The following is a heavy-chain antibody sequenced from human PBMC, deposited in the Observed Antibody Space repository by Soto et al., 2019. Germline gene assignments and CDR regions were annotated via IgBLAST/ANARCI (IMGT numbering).Heavy chain of an antibody. CDR2: IWYDGSNK. CDR3: ARGNTPEYFQH. J-gene: IGHJ1*01. CDR1: GFTFSSYG. V-gene: IGHV3-33*01. Sequence: QVQLVESGGGVVQPGRSLRLSCAASGFTFSSYGMHWVRQAPGKGLEWVAVIWYDGSNKYYADSVKGRFTISRDNSKNTLYLQMNSLRAEDTAVYYCARGNTPEYFQHWGQGTLVTVSS. D-gene: IGHD2-2*02.